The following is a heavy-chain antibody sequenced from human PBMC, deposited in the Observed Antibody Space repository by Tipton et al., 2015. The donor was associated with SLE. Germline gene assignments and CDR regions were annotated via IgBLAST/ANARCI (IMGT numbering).Heavy chain of an antibody. D-gene: IGHD4-17*01. CDR1: DGSFSGYH. V-gene: IGHV4-34*01. J-gene: IGHJ4*02. CDR2: INHSGST. CDR3: ARSGYGASRDYFDY. Sequence: TLSLTCAVYDGSFSGYHWTWIRQPPGKRLEWIGEINHSGSTNYNPSLKSRVTISVDTSKNQFSLKLSSVTAADTAVYYCARSGYGASRDYFDYWGQGTLVTVSS.